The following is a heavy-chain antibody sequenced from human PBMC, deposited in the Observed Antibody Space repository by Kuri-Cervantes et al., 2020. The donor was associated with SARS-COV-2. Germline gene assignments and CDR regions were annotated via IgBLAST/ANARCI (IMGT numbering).Heavy chain of an antibody. CDR2: ISGYNGNT. CDR1: ETTFPNYD. V-gene: IGHV1-18*01. CDR3: ARWTFGSGIYYSSFDY. Sequence: ASVKVSCKTPETTFPNYDISWVRQAPGQGLEWMGWISGYNGNTNYAQKFQGRVTMTTDTSTSTAYMDLGSLRSDDTAVYYCARWTFGSGIYYSSFDYWGQGTLVTVSS. J-gene: IGHJ4*02. D-gene: IGHD3-10*01.